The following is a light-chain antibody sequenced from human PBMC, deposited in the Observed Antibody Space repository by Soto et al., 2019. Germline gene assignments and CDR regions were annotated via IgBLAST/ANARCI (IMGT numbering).Light chain of an antibody. J-gene: IGKJ1*01. CDR1: QTMCAW. CDR2: DAS. V-gene: IGKV1-5*01. CDR3: QQYDTYPWT. Sequence: DIQMTQSPTTLSASVGDRVIITCRASQTMCAWLAWYQQKPGKAPKLLIYDASSLENGVQSMFSGSGSGTEFTLTISSLQPDDFATYYCQQYDTYPWTFRQRTKVDIK.